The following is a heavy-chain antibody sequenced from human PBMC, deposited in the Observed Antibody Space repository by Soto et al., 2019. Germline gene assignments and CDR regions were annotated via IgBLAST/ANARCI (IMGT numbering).Heavy chain of an antibody. CDR1: GGSISSSSYY. J-gene: IGHJ3*02. Sequence: SETLSLTCTVSGGSISSSSYYWGWIRQPPGKGLEWIGSIYYSGSTYYNPSLKSRVTISVDTSKNQFSLKLSSVTAADTAVYYCARGSLSRGFDIWGQGTMVTVSS. CDR2: IYYSGST. V-gene: IGHV4-39*01. CDR3: ARGSLSRGFDI. D-gene: IGHD2-2*01.